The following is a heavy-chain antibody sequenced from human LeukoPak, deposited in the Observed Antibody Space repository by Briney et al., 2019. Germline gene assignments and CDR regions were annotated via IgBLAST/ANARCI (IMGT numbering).Heavy chain of an antibody. CDR3: ARATGLGDYYYYYGMAV. CDR1: GYTFTSYY. V-gene: IGHV1-46*01. Sequence: ASVKVSCKASGYTFTSYYMHWVRQAPGQGLEWMGIINPSGGSTSYAQKFQGRVTMTRDTSTSTVYMELSSLRSEDTAVYYCARATGLGDYYYYYGMAVWGQGTTVTVSS. D-gene: IGHD3-10*01. J-gene: IGHJ6*02. CDR2: INPSGGST.